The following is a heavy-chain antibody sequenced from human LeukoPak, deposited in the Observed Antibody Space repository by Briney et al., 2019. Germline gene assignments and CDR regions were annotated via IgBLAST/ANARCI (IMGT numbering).Heavy chain of an antibody. V-gene: IGHV4-31*03. CDR3: ARRGVQDAFDI. J-gene: IGHJ3*02. CDR1: GGSISSGGYY. CDR2: IYYSGST. Sequence: PSETLSLTCTVSGGSISSGGYYWRWIRQHPGKGLEWIGYIYYSGSTYYNPSLKSRVTISVDTSKNQFSLKLSSVTAADTAVYYCARRGVQDAFDIWGQGTMVTVSS. D-gene: IGHD3-10*01.